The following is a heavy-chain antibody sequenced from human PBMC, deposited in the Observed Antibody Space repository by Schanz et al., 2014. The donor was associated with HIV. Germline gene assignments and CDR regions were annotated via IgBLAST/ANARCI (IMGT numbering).Heavy chain of an antibody. Sequence: EVHLVESGGGLVQPGGSLRLSCAASGFTFSSYAMIWVRQAPGKGLEWVSGISGSGGNTNYGDSVKGRFTISRDNSKNTLYLQMNSLRAEDTAVYYCARGGLQWHPEWFDLWGQGTLVSVSS. V-gene: IGHV3-23*04. D-gene: IGHD4-4*01. CDR3: ARGGLQWHPEWFDL. CDR2: ISGSGGNT. J-gene: IGHJ5*02. CDR1: GFTFSSYA.